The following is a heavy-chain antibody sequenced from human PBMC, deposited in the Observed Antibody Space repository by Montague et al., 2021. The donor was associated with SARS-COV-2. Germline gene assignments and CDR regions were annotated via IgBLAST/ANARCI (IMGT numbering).Heavy chain of an antibody. J-gene: IGHJ4*02. Sequence: SETLSLTCTVSGGSISSSSCYWGWIRQPPEKGLEWIGSIYYSGSTYYNPSLKSRVTISVDTSKNQFSLKLSAVTAADTAVYYCARESGSGSYLVYWGQGTLATVSS. V-gene: IGHV4-39*01. CDR1: GGSISSSSCY. D-gene: IGHD3-10*01. CDR3: ARESGSGSYLVY. CDR2: IYYSGST.